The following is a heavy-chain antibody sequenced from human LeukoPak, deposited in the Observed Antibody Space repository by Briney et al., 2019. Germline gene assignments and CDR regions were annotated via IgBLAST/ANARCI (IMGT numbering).Heavy chain of an antibody. D-gene: IGHD2-21*01. CDR2: IYYSGST. CDR3: ARSLHISAPFDV. J-gene: IGHJ4*02. Sequence: KPSETLSLTCTVSGGSISGYYWSWIRQPPGKGLEWIGSIYYSGSTYYNPSLKSRVTISVDTSKNQFSLRLSSVTAADTALYYCARSLHISAPFDVWGQGTLVTVSS. V-gene: IGHV4-59*05. CDR1: GGSISGYY.